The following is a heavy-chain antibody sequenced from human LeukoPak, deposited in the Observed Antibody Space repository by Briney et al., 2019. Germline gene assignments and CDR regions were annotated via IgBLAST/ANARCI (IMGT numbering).Heavy chain of an antibody. CDR3: ARHGVVGATGVDY. J-gene: IGHJ4*02. CDR2: IYHSGST. CDR1: GGSISSGGYY. Sequence: SETLSLTCTVSGGSISSGGYYWSWIRQPPGKGLEWIGYIYHSGSTNYNPSLKSRVTISVDTSKNQFSLKLSSVTAADTAVYYCARHGVVGATGVDYWGQGTLVTVSS. V-gene: IGHV4-30-2*01. D-gene: IGHD1-26*01.